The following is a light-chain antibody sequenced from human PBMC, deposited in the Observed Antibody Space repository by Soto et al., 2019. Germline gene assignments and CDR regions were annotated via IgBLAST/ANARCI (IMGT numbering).Light chain of an antibody. V-gene: IGKV3-15*01. J-gene: IGKJ4*01. CDR1: QSVGIN. Sequence: EIVMTQSPATLSVSPGERATLSCRASQSVGINFAWYQQKPGQAPRLLIYGASTLATGIPARFSGSGSGTDFTLTISSLQSEDFPFYYCQHYNNCPLTFGGGTKVESK. CDR3: QHYNNCPLT. CDR2: GAS.